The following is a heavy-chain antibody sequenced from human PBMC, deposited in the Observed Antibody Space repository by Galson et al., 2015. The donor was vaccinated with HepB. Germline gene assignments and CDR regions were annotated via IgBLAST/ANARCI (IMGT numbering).Heavy chain of an antibody. CDR2: ISSGSTISSYT. J-gene: IGHJ5*01. CDR3: ARAHHYYDSSGYYYAGS. D-gene: IGHD3-22*01. CDR1: GFTFSDYD. Sequence: SLRLSCAASGFTFSDYDMSWIRQAPGKGLEWISYISSGSTISSYTNYADSVKGRFTISRDDAKNSLYLQMKSLRAEDTAVYFCARAHHYYDSSGYYYAGSWGQGTLVTVSS. V-gene: IGHV3-11*06.